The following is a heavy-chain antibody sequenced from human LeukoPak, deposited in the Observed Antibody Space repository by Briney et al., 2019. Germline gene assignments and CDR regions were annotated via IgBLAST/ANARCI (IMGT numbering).Heavy chain of an antibody. Sequence: SETLSLTCTVSGGSISSYYWSWIRQPPGKGLEWIGYIYYSGSTNYNPSLKSRVTISVDTSKNQFSLKLSSVTAADTAVYYCARSLLYYDFWSGYPVWGYWGQGTLVTVSS. CDR1: GGSISSYY. V-gene: IGHV4-59*08. J-gene: IGHJ4*02. CDR2: IYYSGST. D-gene: IGHD3-3*01. CDR3: ARSLLYYDFWSGYPVWGY.